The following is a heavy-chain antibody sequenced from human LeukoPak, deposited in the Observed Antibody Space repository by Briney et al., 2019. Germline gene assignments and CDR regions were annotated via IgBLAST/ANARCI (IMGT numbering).Heavy chain of an antibody. J-gene: IGHJ5*02. CDR1: GFTFSTNW. CDR2: INTDGNST. Sequence: GGSLRLSCAASGFTFSTNWIHWVRQAPGKGLVWVSQINTDGNSTTYADSVKGRFTVSRDNAKNTLYLQMNSLRAEDTAVYYCARELAFGAWGQGTLVTVSS. CDR3: ARELAFGA. V-gene: IGHV3-74*01. D-gene: IGHD3-3*02.